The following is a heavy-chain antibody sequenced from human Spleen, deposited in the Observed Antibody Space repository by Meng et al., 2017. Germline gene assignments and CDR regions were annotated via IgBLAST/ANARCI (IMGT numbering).Heavy chain of an antibody. CDR3: ARAATGYSSSWYLLGAFDI. J-gene: IGHJ3*02. Sequence: AGSLTLSCAASGFTFSSYGMHWVSQAPGKGLEWVAVIWYDGSNKYYADSVKGRFTISRDNSKNTLYLQMNSLRAEDTAVYYCARAATGYSSSWYLLGAFDIWGQGTMVTVSS. CDR1: GFTFSSYG. D-gene: IGHD6-13*01. V-gene: IGHV3-33*01. CDR2: IWYDGSNK.